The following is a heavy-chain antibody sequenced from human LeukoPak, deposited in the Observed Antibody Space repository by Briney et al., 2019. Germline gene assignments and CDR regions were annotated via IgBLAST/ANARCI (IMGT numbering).Heavy chain of an antibody. CDR3: ARTYYYGSGTYLPFDP. CDR1: GASISSYY. Sequence: SETLPLTCTVSGASISSYYWSWIRQPPGKGLEWIGYIYFSGSTNYNPSLKSRVTISVDTSKTQFSLKLSSVTAADTAVYYCARTYYYGSGTYLPFDPWGQGTRVTVSS. CDR2: IYFSGST. V-gene: IGHV4-59*01. D-gene: IGHD3-10*01. J-gene: IGHJ5*02.